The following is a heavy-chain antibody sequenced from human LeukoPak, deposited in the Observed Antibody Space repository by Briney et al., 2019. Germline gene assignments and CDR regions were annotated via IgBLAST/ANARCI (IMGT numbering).Heavy chain of an antibody. Sequence: SETLSLTCTVSGGSISSSSYYWGWIRQPPGKGLEWIGCIYYSGSTYYNPSLKSRVTISVDTSKNQFSLKLSSVTAADTAVYYCASGRVRYYYGSGSYSPFDYWGQGTLVTVSS. D-gene: IGHD3-10*01. V-gene: IGHV4-39*01. J-gene: IGHJ4*02. CDR3: ASGRVRYYYGSGSYSPFDY. CDR2: IYYSGST. CDR1: GGSISSSSYY.